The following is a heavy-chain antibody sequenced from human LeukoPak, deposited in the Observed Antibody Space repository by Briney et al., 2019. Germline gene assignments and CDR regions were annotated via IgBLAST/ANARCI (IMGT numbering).Heavy chain of an antibody. CDR3: ASSSDYYDSSGYYYYFDY. V-gene: IGHV4-39*07. J-gene: IGHJ4*02. CDR1: GGSLSSSSYY. CDR2: IYYSGST. D-gene: IGHD3-22*01. Sequence: PSETLSLTCTVSGGSLSSSSYYWGWIRQPPGKGLEWIGSIYYSGSTYYNPSLKSRVTISVDTSKNQFSLKLSSVTAADTAVYYCASSSDYYDSSGYYYYFDYWGQGTLVTVSS.